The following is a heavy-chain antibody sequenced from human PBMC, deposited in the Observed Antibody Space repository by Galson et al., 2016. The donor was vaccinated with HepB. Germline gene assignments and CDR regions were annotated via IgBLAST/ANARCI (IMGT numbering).Heavy chain of an antibody. J-gene: IGHJ4*02. CDR1: GFTFSSYA. V-gene: IGHV3-23*01. D-gene: IGHD2-21*02. Sequence: SLRLSCAATGFTFSSYAMSWVRHGPGKGLEWVSALTGSGGSTYYADSVKDRFTISRDNSKNTLYLQMNSLRAEDTAVYYCAKSDGTYCAGDCYPYFDYWGQGTLVTVSS. CDR3: AKSDGTYCAGDCYPYFDY. CDR2: LTGSGGST.